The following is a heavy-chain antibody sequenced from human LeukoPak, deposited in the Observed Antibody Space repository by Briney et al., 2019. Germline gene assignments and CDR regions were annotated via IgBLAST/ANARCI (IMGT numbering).Heavy chain of an antibody. V-gene: IGHV1-3*01. Sequence: ASVKVSCKASGYTFAKYAIHWVRQAPGQRLEWMGWINAGNGNTKYSQKFQGRVTITRDTSASTAYMELSSLRSEDTAVYYCARVPRGYNPYYFDYWGQGTLVTVSS. CDR1: GYTFAKYA. CDR2: INAGNGNT. J-gene: IGHJ4*02. D-gene: IGHD5-24*01. CDR3: ARVPRGYNPYYFDY.